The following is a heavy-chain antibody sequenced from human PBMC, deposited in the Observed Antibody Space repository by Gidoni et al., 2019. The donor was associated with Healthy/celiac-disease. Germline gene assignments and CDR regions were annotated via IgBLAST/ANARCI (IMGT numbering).Heavy chain of an antibody. CDR3: ARHGSRYYDSSGYAVDY. CDR1: GGSISSSSYY. J-gene: IGHJ4*02. V-gene: IGHV4-39*01. CDR2: IYYSGST. Sequence: QLQLQESGPGRVKPSETLSLTCTVSGGSISSSSYYWGWIRQPPGKGLEWIGSIYYSGSTYYTPSLKSRVPISVDTSKNHFSLKLSSVTAADTAVYSCARHGSRYYDSSGYAVDYWGQGPLVTVSS. D-gene: IGHD3-22*01.